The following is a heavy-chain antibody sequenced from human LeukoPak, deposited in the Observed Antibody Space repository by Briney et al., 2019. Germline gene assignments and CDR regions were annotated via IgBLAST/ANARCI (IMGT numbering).Heavy chain of an antibody. CDR2: LSGISGSI. D-gene: IGHD6-19*01. CDR3: AKDNRRHYTSGPNPDSLH. CDR1: GFIFINFP. Sequence: GGSLRLSCAGSGFIFINFPLNWFGQPQGKGWEGVPGLSGISGSIDYADSVKGRFTISRDNAKNSLYLQMNSLRVEDTAFYYCAKDNRRHYTSGPNPDSLHWGQGALVTVSS. J-gene: IGHJ4*02. V-gene: IGHV3-9*01.